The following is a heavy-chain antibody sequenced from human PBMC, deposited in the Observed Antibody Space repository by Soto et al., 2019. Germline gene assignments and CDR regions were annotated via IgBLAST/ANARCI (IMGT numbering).Heavy chain of an antibody. V-gene: IGHV3-30-3*01. CDR2: ISRDGSSK. J-gene: IGHJ4*02. D-gene: IGHD2-8*01. CDR1: GLTFSRYA. Sequence: GGSLRLSCGASGLTFSRYAMHWVRQAPGEGLEWVAVISRDGSSKYYGDSVKGRFTVSRDNSNNTLYLSMTSLRPDDTAVFYCARSRNGAVPDSINFWGQGTLVTV. CDR3: ARSRNGAVPDSINF.